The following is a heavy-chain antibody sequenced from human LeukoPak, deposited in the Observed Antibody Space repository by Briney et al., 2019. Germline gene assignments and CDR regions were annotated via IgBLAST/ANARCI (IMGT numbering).Heavy chain of an antibody. Sequence: SETLSLTCTVSGGSISSGGYCWSWIRQHPGKGLEWIGYIYYSGSTYYNPSLKSRVTISVDTSKNQFSLKLSSVTAADTAVYYCARGAVVVVPAAIESGRYYYYGMDVWGQGTTVTISS. CDR1: GGSISSGGYC. CDR3: ARGAVVVVPAAIESGRYYYYGMDV. D-gene: IGHD2-2*02. V-gene: IGHV4-31*03. CDR2: IYYSGST. J-gene: IGHJ6*02.